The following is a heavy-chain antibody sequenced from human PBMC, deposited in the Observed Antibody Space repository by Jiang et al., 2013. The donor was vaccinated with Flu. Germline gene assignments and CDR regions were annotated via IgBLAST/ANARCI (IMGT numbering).Heavy chain of an antibody. V-gene: IGHV4-39*01. CDR1: GGSISSSSYY. Sequence: GSGLVKPSETLSLTCTVSGGSISSSSYYWGWIRQPPGKGLEWIGSIYYSGSTYYNPSLKSRVTISVDTSKNQFSLKLSSVTAADTAVYYCARPPGSDGSNWFDPWGQGTLVTVSS. D-gene: IGHD5-24*01. CDR2: IYYSGST. J-gene: IGHJ5*02. CDR3: ARPPGSDGSNWFDP.